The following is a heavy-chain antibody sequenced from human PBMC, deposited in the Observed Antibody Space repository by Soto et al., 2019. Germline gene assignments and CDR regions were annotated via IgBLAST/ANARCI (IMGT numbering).Heavy chain of an antibody. Sequence: QVQLVQSGAEVKKPGSSVKVSCTASRGTLSYNTISWVRQAPGQGLEWMGRVIPMVDMSSYAQKFQGIVTITADKSTSTIYMVLNNLRSEDTAVYYCATTYGSGSTHFDSWGQGTLVTVSS. CDR3: ATTYGSGSTHFDS. D-gene: IGHD3-10*01. CDR2: VIPMVDMS. CDR1: RGTLSYNT. J-gene: IGHJ4*02. V-gene: IGHV1-69*02.